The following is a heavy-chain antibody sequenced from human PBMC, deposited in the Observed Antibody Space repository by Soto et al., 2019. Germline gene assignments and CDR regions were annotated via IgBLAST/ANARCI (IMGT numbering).Heavy chain of an antibody. CDR1: GYTFSKYG. Sequence: ASVKVSCKTSGYTFSKYGITWVRQAPGQGLECMGWISTFNGNAHYAQNLQDRVTMTTDTSTSTVYLELTSLTSDDTGVYYCARLNGYSSGWFATWGQGTLVIVSS. D-gene: IGHD2-15*01. CDR2: ISTFNGNA. CDR3: ARLNGYSSGWFAT. V-gene: IGHV1-18*01. J-gene: IGHJ1*01.